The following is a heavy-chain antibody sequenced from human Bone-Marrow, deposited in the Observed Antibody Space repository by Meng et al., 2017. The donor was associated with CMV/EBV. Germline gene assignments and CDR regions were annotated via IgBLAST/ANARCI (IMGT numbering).Heavy chain of an antibody. CDR1: GFTFSSYA. D-gene: IGHD6-13*01. CDR3: AKRPRGSSSWTPFDY. Sequence: GGSLRLSCAASGFTFSSYAMSWVRQAPGKGLEWVSAISGSGGSTYYADSVKGRFTISRDNSKNTLYLQMNSLRAEDTAVYYCAKRPRGSSSWTPFDYWGQGTLVTVSS. J-gene: IGHJ4*02. CDR2: ISGSGGST. V-gene: IGHV3-23*01.